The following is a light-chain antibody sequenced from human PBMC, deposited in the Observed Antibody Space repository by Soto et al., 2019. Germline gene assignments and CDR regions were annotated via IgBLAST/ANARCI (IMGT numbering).Light chain of an antibody. CDR3: LQHNSYPPT. J-gene: IGKJ5*01. CDR1: QGISNY. Sequence: IQMTQSPSAMSACVGDRVSVTCRASQGISNYLAWFQQKPGKVPKRLIYGASSLRSGVPSRFSGTGSGTEFTLTISSLQPEDFATYYCLQHNSYPPTFGQGTRLEIK. CDR2: GAS. V-gene: IGKV1-17*03.